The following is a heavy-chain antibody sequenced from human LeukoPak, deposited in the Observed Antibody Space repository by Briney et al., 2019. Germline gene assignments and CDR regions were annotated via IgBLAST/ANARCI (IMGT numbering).Heavy chain of an antibody. CDR2: INPNSGGT. V-gene: IGHV1-2*02. CDR3: ARPSAKYYYDSSGYYGAFDI. D-gene: IGHD3-22*01. J-gene: IGHJ3*02. Sequence: ASVKVSCKASGYTFTGYYMHWVRQAPGQGLEWMGWINPNSGGTNYAQKFQGRVIMTRDTSISTAYMELSRLRSDDTAVYYCARPSAKYYYDSSGYYGAFDIWGQGTMVTVSS. CDR1: GYTFTGYY.